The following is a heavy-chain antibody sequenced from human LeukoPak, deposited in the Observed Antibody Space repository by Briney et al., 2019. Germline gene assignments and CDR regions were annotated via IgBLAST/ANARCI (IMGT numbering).Heavy chain of an antibody. CDR2: IQYDGSKK. V-gene: IGHV3-30*02. Sequence: GGSLRLSCAASGFSFSNYGMHWVRQAPGKGLEWVAFIQYDGSKKYYADSVKGRFTISRDKSKNTLSLQMNSLRAEDTAVYYCAKDFSVKWELLIGHWGQGTLVTVSS. J-gene: IGHJ4*02. CDR1: GFSFSNYG. CDR3: AKDFSVKWELLIGH. D-gene: IGHD1-26*01.